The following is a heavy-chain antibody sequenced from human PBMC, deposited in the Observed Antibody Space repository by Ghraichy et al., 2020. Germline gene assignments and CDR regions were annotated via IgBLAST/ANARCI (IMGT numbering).Heavy chain of an antibody. CDR2: IKSKVHGGTT. CDR1: GFTFSNAY. CDR3: TTLDY. Sequence: LSLTCAASGFTFSNAYMSWVRQAPGKGLEWVGRIKSKVHGGTTDYAAPVKGRFTISRDDSKNTVYLQMNSLEAEDTAVYYCTTLDYWGQGTLVTVSS. J-gene: IGHJ4*02. V-gene: IGHV3-15*01.